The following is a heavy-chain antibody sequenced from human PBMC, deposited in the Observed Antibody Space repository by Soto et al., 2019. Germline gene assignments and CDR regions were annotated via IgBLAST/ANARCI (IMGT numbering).Heavy chain of an antibody. D-gene: IGHD1-26*01. CDR2: IGTADDT. Sequence: GGSLRLSCAASGFTFSYYDMHWVRQVTGKGLEWVSAIGTADDTYYAGSVKGRFTISREDAKNSLYLQMNSLRAEDTAVYYCARIESGYYHYAMDVWGQGTTVTVSS. CDR3: ARIESGYYHYAMDV. J-gene: IGHJ6*02. V-gene: IGHV3-13*01. CDR1: GFTFSYYD.